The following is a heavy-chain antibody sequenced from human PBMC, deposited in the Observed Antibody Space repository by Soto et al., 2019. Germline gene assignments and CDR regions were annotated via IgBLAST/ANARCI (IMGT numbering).Heavy chain of an antibody. Sequence: EVQLLESGGGSVQPGGSLRLSCAASGFTFSSYSMTWVRQAQDKGLEWVSAISGSGKDTYYADAVKGRFTLSRDNSKTTLYLQMNSLRAEDTAVYFWARKLPTNLFPGDDWCQGSLVSVSS. CDR1: GFTFSSYS. CDR2: ISGSGKDT. V-gene: IGHV3-23*01. CDR3: ARKLPTNLFPGDD. D-gene: IGHD7-27*01. J-gene: IGHJ4*02.